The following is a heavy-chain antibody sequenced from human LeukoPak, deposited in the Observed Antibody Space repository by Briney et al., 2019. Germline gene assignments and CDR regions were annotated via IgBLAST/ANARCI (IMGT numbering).Heavy chain of an antibody. CDR3: ARDFSSSWYVFGY. D-gene: IGHD6-13*01. V-gene: IGHV1-3*01. CDR2: ISAGNGNT. Sequence: ASVKVSCKASGYTFASYVIHWVRQAPGQRPEWMGWISAGNGNTKYSQKFQGRVTITRDTSASTAYMEPSSLRSEDTAVYYCARDFSSSWYVFGYWGQGILVTVSS. CDR1: GYTFASYV. J-gene: IGHJ4*02.